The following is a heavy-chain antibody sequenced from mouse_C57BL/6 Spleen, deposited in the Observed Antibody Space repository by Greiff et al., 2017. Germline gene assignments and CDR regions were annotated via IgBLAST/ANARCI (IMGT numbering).Heavy chain of an antibody. CDR1: GYTFTSYW. Sequence: QVHVKQPGAELVKPGASVKLSCKASGYTFTSYWMQWVKQRPGQGLEWIGEIDPSDSYTNYNQKFKGKATLTVDTSSSTAYMQLSSLTSEDSAVYYCARYYGSSYRAMDYWGQGTSVTVSS. CDR2: IDPSDSYT. D-gene: IGHD1-1*01. J-gene: IGHJ4*01. CDR3: ARYYGSSYRAMDY. V-gene: IGHV1-50*01.